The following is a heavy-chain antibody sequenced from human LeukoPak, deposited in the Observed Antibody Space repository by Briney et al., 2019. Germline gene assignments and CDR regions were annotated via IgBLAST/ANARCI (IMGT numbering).Heavy chain of an antibody. CDR3: ARNDILTGRVDY. D-gene: IGHD3-9*01. CDR1: GYTFTSYY. J-gene: IGHJ4*02. V-gene: IGHV1-46*01. CDR2: INPSGGST. Sequence: ASVKVSCKASGYTFTSYYMHWVRQAPGQGLEWMGIINPSGGSTSYAQKLQGRVTMTRDTSTSTVYMELGSLRSEDTAVYYCARNDILTGRVDYWGQGTLVTVSS.